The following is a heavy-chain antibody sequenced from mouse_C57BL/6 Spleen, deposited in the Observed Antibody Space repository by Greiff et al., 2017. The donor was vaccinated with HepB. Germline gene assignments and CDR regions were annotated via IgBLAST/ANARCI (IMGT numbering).Heavy chain of an antibody. V-gene: IGHV1-52*01. CDR1: GYTFTSYW. J-gene: IGHJ2*01. CDR3: ARKGADRYYGNFDY. CDR2: IDPSDSET. D-gene: IGHD1-1*01. Sequence: VQLQQPGAELVRPGSSVKLSCKASGYTFTSYWMHWVKQRPIQGLEWIGNIDPSDSETHYNQKFKDKATLTVDKSSSTAYMQLSSLTSEDSAVYYCARKGADRYYGNFDYWGQGTTLTVSS.